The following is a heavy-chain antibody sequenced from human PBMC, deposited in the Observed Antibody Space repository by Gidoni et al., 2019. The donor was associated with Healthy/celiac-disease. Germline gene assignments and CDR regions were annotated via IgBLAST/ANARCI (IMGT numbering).Heavy chain of an antibody. Sequence: QVQLVQSGAEVKKPGSSVKVSCKASGGTFSSYTISWVRQAPGQGLEWMGRIIPILGIANYAQKFQGRVTITADKSTSTAYMELSSLRSEDTAVYYCARDCSSTSCYVFLDYGMDVWGQGTTVTVSS. J-gene: IGHJ6*02. CDR1: GGTFSSYT. V-gene: IGHV1-69*08. D-gene: IGHD2-2*01. CDR2: IIPILGIA. CDR3: ARDCSSTSCYVFLDYGMDV.